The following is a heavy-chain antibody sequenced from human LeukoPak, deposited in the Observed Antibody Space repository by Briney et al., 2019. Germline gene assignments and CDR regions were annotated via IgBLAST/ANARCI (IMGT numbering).Heavy chain of an antibody. CDR1: CGSISSSTYY. J-gene: IGHJ4*02. CDR3: ARHYYDSSDYYPYYFNY. D-gene: IGHD3-22*01. V-gene: IGHV4-39*01. Sequence: PSETLSLTCTVSCGSISSSTYYWGWIRQPPGKGLEWIGSISYSGSTYYNPSLERRFTISVDTSKNQFSLRLIYVPAADTGVYHCARHYYDSSDYYPYYFNYWGQGTLVTASS. CDR2: ISYSGST.